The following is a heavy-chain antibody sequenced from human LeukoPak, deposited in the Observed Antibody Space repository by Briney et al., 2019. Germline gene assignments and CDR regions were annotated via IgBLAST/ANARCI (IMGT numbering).Heavy chain of an antibody. CDR3: ARGDSSSWYRFDY. D-gene: IGHD6-13*01. CDR1: GYTFTVYY. V-gene: IGHV1-2*02. Sequence: ASVTVSFKASGYTFTVYYMHWVRQAPGQGLEWMGWINPNSGGTNYAQKFQGRVTMTRDTSISTAYMELSRLRSDDTAVYYCARGDSSSWYRFDYWGQGTLVTVSS. CDR2: INPNSGGT. J-gene: IGHJ4*02.